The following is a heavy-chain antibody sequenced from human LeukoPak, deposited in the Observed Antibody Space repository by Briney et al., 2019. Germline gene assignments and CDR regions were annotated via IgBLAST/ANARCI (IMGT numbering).Heavy chain of an antibody. D-gene: IGHD5-18*01. CDR2: IYYSGST. J-gene: IGHJ4*02. V-gene: IGHV4-30-4*01. CDR1: GGSISSGDYY. CDR3: ARLAMVTVYFDY. Sequence: SETLSLTCTVSGGSISSGDYYWSWIRQPPGKGLEWIGYIYYSGSTYYNPSLKSRVTISVDTSKNQFSLKLSSVTAADTAVYYCARLAMVTVYFDYWGQGTLVTVSS.